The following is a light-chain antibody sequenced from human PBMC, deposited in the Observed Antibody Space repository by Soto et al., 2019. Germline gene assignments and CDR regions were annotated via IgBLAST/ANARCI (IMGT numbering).Light chain of an antibody. J-gene: IGLJ2*01. V-gene: IGLV2-14*03. CDR2: DVS. CDR3: SSYTSTNTRVV. CDR1: SSDVGTYNF. Sequence: QSALTQPASVSGSPGQSITISCSGTSSDVGTYNFVSWYQQRPGKAPKLIFFDVSNRPSGVSDRFSGSKSGNTAYLTISGLQAEDEADYYCSSYTSTNTRVVFGGGTKLTVL.